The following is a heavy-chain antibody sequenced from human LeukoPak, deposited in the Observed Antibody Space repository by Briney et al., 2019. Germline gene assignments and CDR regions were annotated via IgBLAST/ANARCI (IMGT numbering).Heavy chain of an antibody. J-gene: IGHJ4*02. CDR3: ARDHFYYYDSSGYYPVVDY. CDR2: IKQDGSEK. D-gene: IGHD3-22*01. V-gene: IGHV3-7*01. Sequence: PGGSLRLSCAASGFTFSNYWMSWVRQAPGKRLEWVANIKQDGSEKYYVDSVKGRLTISRDNAKNSLYLQMNSLRAEDTAVYYCARDHFYYYDSSGYYPVVDYWGQGILVTVSS. CDR1: GFTFSNYW.